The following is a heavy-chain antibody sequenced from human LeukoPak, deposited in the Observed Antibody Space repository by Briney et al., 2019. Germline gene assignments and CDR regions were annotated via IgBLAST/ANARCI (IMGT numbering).Heavy chain of an antibody. J-gene: IGHJ4*02. CDR3: ARAAPVSYFDF. V-gene: IGHV3-66*01. CDR2: IYSGGST. Sequence: GGSLRLSCAASGFTLSSNYMSWVRPAPRKGLEWVSVIYSGGSTYYADSVKGRFTISRDNSKNTLYLQMNSLRDEDTAVYYCARAAPVSYFDFWGQGTLVTVSS. CDR1: GFTLSSNY. D-gene: IGHD2-8*01.